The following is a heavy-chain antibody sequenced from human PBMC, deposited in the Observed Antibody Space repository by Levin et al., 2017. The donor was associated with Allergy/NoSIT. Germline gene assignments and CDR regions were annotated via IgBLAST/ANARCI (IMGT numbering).Heavy chain of an antibody. CDR2: ISSSGSTI. Sequence: GESLKISCAASGFTFSDYYMSWIRQAPGKGLEWVSYISSSGSTIYYADSVKGRFTISRDNAKNSLYLQMNSLRAEDTAVYYCARDDYSGYDLDYWGQGTLVTVSS. V-gene: IGHV3-11*01. J-gene: IGHJ4*02. CDR1: GFTFSDYY. CDR3: ARDDYSGYDLDY. D-gene: IGHD5-12*01.